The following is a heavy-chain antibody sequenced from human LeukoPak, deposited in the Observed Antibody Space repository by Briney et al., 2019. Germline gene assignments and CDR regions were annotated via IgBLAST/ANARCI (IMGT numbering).Heavy chain of an antibody. Sequence: PGGSLRLSCAASGFTFSSYAMHWVRQAPGKGLEWVAVISYDGSNKYYADSVKGRFTISRDNSKNTLYLQMNSLRAEDTAVYYCARVRPIQLWLGYFDYWGQGTLVTVSS. D-gene: IGHD5-18*01. CDR1: GFTFSSYA. J-gene: IGHJ4*02. V-gene: IGHV3-30-3*01. CDR2: ISYDGSNK. CDR3: ARVRPIQLWLGYFDY.